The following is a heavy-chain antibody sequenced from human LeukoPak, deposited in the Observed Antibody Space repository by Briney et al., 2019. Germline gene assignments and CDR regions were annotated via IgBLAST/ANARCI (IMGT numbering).Heavy chain of an antibody. CDR1: GFTVRTIY. J-gene: IGHJ2*01. V-gene: IGHV3-66*01. CDR2: LYTGGDT. Sequence: GGSLSLSCAVYGFTVRTIYTDCVRQAPGKGLEWVSILYTGGDTYYADSVKDRFTISRDNSKNTLYLQMSSLRAEDTAVYYCARDIGYWSGDSWYSKYLHLWGGGSLVNVSS. CDR3: ARDIGYWSGDSWYSKYLHL. D-gene: IGHD2-15*01.